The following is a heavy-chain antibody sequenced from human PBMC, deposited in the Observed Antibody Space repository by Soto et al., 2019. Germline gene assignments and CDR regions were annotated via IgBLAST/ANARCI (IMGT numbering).Heavy chain of an antibody. CDR2: INAGNGNT. D-gene: IGHD2-21*02. J-gene: IGHJ4*02. Sequence: QVLLVQPGPEVKKPGASVKVSCKASGYTFTTYPVQWVRQAPGQRLEWRGWINAGNGNTKYSQKFQGRVTITRDTSATTVYMQLTSPRSEDTAVYYCARLHNSGGDRWLEYWGQGTLVSVSS. V-gene: IGHV1-3*01. CDR1: GYTFTTYP. CDR3: ARLHNSGGDRWLEY.